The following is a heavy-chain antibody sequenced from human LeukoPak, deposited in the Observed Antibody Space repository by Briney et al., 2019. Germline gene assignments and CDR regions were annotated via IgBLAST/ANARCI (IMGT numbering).Heavy chain of an antibody. D-gene: IGHD6-13*01. CDR2: IKQDGREK. CDR1: GFTFNNYW. CDR3: TRDEAAATD. Sequence: PGGSLRLSCAGSGFTFNNYWMSWVRQAPGKGPEWVANIKQDGREKHYVDSVKGRFTISRDNAKSSLYLQMNSLRAEDTAVYYCTRDEAAATDWGQGTLVTVSS. J-gene: IGHJ4*02. V-gene: IGHV3-7*01.